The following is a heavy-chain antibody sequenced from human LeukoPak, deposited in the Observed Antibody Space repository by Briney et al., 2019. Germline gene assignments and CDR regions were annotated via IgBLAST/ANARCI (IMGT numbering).Heavy chain of an antibody. Sequence: SETLSFTCTVSSGSLGSYYWNWLRQPAGKGLEWIGHIYTSGSTNYNPSLKSRVTMSVDTSKNQFSLKLNSVTAADTAFYYCAREYSSSSGKALDYWGQGTLVTVSS. CDR1: SGSLGSYY. CDR2: IYTSGST. CDR3: AREYSSSSGKALDY. V-gene: IGHV4-4*07. J-gene: IGHJ4*02. D-gene: IGHD6-6*01.